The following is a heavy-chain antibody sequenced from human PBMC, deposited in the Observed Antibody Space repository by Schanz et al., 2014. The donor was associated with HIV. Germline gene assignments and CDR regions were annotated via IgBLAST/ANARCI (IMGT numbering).Heavy chain of an antibody. CDR2: IYTSGST. CDR3: ARETRTYYYDSSGYYVD. J-gene: IGHJ4*02. V-gene: IGHV4-4*07. CDR1: GGSISAFY. D-gene: IGHD3-22*01. Sequence: QVQLQESGPGLVKPSETLSLTCTVSGGSISAFYWSWIRQPAGKGLELIGRIYTSGSTNYNPSLKSRVTLSVDTSKNQFSLKLSSVTAADTAVYYCARETRTYYYDSSGYYVDWGQGTLVTVSS.